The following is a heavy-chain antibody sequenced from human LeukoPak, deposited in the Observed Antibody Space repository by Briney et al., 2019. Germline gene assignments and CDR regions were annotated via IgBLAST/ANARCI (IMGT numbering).Heavy chain of an antibody. CDR2: IYYSGST. Sequence: PSETLSLTCTVSGGSISSYYWSWIRQPPGKGLEWIGYIYYSGSTNYNPSLKSRVTISVDTSKNQFSLKLSSVTAADTAVYYCARVFGSSPYNWFDPWGQGTLVTVSS. J-gene: IGHJ5*02. CDR1: GGSISSYY. D-gene: IGHD6-6*01. V-gene: IGHV4-59*01. CDR3: ARVFGSSPYNWFDP.